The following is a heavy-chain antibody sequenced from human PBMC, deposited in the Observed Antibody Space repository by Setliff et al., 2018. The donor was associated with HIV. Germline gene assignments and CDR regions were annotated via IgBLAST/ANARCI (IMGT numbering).Heavy chain of an antibody. D-gene: IGHD2-15*01. V-gene: IGHV4-38-2*02. J-gene: IGHJ4*02. CDR2: MFHSGNT. CDR1: GDFFSSDYY. CDR3: ARATATWLVDN. Sequence: SETLSLTCTVSGDFFSSDYYWGWIRQSPGKGLEWIGSMFHSGNTYYNPSLESRVSMSVDTSTNQVSLKLSSVTTADTAVYYCARATATWLVDNWGQGTLVTVSS.